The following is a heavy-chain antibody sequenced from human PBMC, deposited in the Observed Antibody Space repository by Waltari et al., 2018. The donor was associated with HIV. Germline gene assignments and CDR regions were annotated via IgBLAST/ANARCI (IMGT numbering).Heavy chain of an antibody. J-gene: IGHJ4*02. D-gene: IGHD3-22*01. CDR2: ISGSGSQT. CDR3: AKDFDTSGLPYVVIDS. CDR1: GVTFRSHA. V-gene: IGHV3-23*04. Sequence: EVKLVQSGGGLVQPGGSLRLSCAASGVTFRSHAMSWGRRAPGKGLQWVSTISGSGSQTYYAESAKGRFAISRDNSEDTLILQMTRLRVEDTALYFCAKDFDTSGLPYVVIDSWGQGTLVTVSS.